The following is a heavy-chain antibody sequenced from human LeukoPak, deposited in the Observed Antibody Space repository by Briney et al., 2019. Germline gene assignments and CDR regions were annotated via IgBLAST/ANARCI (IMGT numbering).Heavy chain of an antibody. CDR3: AHIDYYDSSGYEY. J-gene: IGHJ4*02. D-gene: IGHD3-22*01. CDR2: ISGSGGST. Sequence: GGSLRLSCAASGFTFSSYAMSWVRQAPGKGLEWVSAISGSGGSTYYADSVKGRFTISRDNSKNTLYLQMNSLRAEDTAVYCCAHIDYYDSSGYEYWGQGTLVTVSS. V-gene: IGHV3-23*01. CDR1: GFTFSSYA.